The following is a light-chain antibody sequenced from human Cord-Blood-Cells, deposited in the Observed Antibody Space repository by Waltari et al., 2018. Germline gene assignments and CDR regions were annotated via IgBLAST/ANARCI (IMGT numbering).Light chain of an antibody. CDR3: SSYAGSNNYVV. Sequence: QSALTQPPSASGSPGQSVTISCTGTSSDVAGYHSVSWYQQHPGKAPKLMIYEVSKRPSGVPDRFSGSKSGNTASLTVSGLQAEDEADYYCSSYAGSNNYVVFGGGTKLTVL. J-gene: IGLJ2*01. CDR1: SSDVAGYHS. V-gene: IGLV2-8*01. CDR2: EVS.